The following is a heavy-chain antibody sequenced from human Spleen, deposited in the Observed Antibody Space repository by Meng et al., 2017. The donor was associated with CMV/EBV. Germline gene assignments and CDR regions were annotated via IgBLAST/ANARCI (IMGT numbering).Heavy chain of an antibody. V-gene: IGHV1-8*03. CDR2: MNPNSGNT. J-gene: IGHJ6*02. Sequence: ASVKVSCKASGYTFTSYDINWVRQATGQGLEWMGWMNPNSGNTGYAQKFQGRVTITRNTSISTAYMELSSLRSEDTAVYYCARDRIVGAGSRYGMDVWGQGTTVTVSS. CDR3: ARDRIVGAGSRYGMDV. D-gene: IGHD1-26*01. CDR1: GYTFTSYD.